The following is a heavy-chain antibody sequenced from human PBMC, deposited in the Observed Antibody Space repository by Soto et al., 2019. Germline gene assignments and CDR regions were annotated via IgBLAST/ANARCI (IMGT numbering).Heavy chain of an antibody. V-gene: IGHV4-61*01. D-gene: IGHD3-3*01. CDR2: IYYTGST. CDR3: ARDQYDFRSGSYYYAMEV. Sequence: QVQLQESGPGLVTPSETLSLTCAVSGGSVSSESHYCSWIRQIPGKGLEWIGDIYYTGSTNYNPSLRGRVTMSVDTSREQVSLRLSSVTRADTAVYYCARDQYDFRSGSYYYAMEVWGQGTKVTVSS. J-gene: IGHJ6*02. CDR1: GGSVSSESHY.